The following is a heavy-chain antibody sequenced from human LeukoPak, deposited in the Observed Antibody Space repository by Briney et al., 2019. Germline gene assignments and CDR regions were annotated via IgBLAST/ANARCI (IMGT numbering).Heavy chain of an antibody. CDR1: GGSISSYY. D-gene: IGHD3-10*01. V-gene: IGHV4-4*07. Sequence: PSETLSLTCTVSGGSISSYYWSWIRQPAGKGLEWIGRIYTSGSTNYNPSLKSRVTMSVDTSKDQFSLKLSSVTAADTAVYYCARDGWFGDSEGYFDYWGQGTLVTVSS. CDR3: ARDGWFGDSEGYFDY. J-gene: IGHJ4*02. CDR2: IYTSGST.